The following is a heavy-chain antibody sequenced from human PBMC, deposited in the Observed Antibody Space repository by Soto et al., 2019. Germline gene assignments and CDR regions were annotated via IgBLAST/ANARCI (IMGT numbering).Heavy chain of an antibody. V-gene: IGHV1-69*13. Sequence: SVKVSCKASGGTFSSYAISWVRQAPGQGLEWMGGIIPIFGTANYAQKFQGRVTITADESTSTAYMELSSLRSEDTAVYYCVRFGVAGWGYYYYGMDVWGQGTTVT. D-gene: IGHD3-3*01. CDR3: VRFGVAGWGYYYYGMDV. CDR2: IIPIFGTA. J-gene: IGHJ6*02. CDR1: GGTFSSYA.